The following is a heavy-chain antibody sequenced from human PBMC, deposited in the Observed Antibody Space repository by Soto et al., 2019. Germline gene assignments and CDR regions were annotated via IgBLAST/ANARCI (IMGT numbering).Heavy chain of an antibody. J-gene: IGHJ4*02. V-gene: IGHV3-23*01. CDR1: GFTFSSYG. CDR2: ISGSGGST. Sequence: GGSLRLSCAASGFTFSSYGMHWVRQAPGKGLEWVSAISGSGGSTYYADSVKGRFTISRDNSKNTLYLQMNSLRAEDTAVYYCAKDRRIAARRGYYFDYWGQGTLVTSPQ. D-gene: IGHD6-6*01. CDR3: AKDRRIAARRGYYFDY.